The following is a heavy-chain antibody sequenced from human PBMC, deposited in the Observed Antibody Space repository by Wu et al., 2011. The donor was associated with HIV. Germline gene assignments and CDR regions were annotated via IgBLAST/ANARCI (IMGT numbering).Heavy chain of an antibody. V-gene: IGHV1-46*01. J-gene: IGHJ6*03. D-gene: IGHD4-23*01. CDR2: INPSGGST. CDR1: GYTFTSYY. CDR3: LVAKRALRWYPTTYYIGR. Sequence: QVQLVQSGAEVKKPGASVKVSCKASGYTFTSYYMHWVRQAPGQGLEWMGIINPSGGSTSYAQKFQGRVTMTRDTSTSTVYMELSSLRSEDTAVVTLLVAKRALRWYPTTYYIGRLGTKGPRS.